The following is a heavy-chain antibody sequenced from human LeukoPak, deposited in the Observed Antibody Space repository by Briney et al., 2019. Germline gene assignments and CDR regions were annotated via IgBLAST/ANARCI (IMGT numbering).Heavy chain of an antibody. D-gene: IGHD6-19*01. CDR3: ARESSGWSGFFWFDP. J-gene: IGHJ5*02. Sequence: GGSLRLSCAASGFTFGDYWMHWVRQAPGKGLVWVSRIISDGSSASYADSVKGRFTSSRDNVKNTLYLLMNSLGAEDTAVYFCARESSGWSGFFWFDPWGQGTLVTVSS. CDR1: GFTFGDYW. V-gene: IGHV3-74*01. CDR2: IISDGSSA.